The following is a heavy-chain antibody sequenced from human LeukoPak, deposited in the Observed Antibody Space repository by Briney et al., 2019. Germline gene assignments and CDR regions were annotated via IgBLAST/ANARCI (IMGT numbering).Heavy chain of an antibody. Sequence: GASVKVSCKASGYTFTINGISWVRRAPGQGLEWMGWVSPKNGDTNYAQKLLGRVTMTTDTSTGTVYMDLRSLRPADTAVYYYARDWDYGSGYDVFDIWGQGTMVTVSS. D-gene: IGHD3-10*01. J-gene: IGHJ3*02. CDR1: GYTFTING. CDR2: VSPKNGDT. CDR3: ARDWDYGSGYDVFDI. V-gene: IGHV1-18*01.